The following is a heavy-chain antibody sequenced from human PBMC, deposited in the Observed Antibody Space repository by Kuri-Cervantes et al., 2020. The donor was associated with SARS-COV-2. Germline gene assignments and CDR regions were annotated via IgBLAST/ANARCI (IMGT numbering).Heavy chain of an antibody. V-gene: IGHV3-21*01. Sequence: GGSLRLSCAASGFTFSSYSMNWVRQAPGKGLEWVSSISSSSSYIYYADSVKGRFTISRDNAKNSLYLQMNSLRAEDTAVYYCARGLNIAQPVDFDYWGHGTLVTVSS. CDR3: ARGLNIAQPVDFDY. D-gene: IGHD2/OR15-2a*01. CDR1: GFTFSSYS. J-gene: IGHJ4*01. CDR2: ISSSSSYI.